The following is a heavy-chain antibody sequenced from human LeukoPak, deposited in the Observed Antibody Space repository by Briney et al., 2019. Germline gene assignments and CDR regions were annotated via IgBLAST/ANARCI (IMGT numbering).Heavy chain of an antibody. D-gene: IGHD3-3*01. CDR3: ARNPFGAFDI. CDR1: GGSISSSSYY. CDR2: IYYSGST. V-gene: IGHV4-39*01. Sequence: PSETLSLTCTVSGGSISSSSYYWGWIRQPPGKGLEWIGSIYYSGSTYYNPSLKSRVTISVDTSKNQFSLKLSSVTAADTAVYYCARNPFGAFDIWGQGTMVTVSS. J-gene: IGHJ3*02.